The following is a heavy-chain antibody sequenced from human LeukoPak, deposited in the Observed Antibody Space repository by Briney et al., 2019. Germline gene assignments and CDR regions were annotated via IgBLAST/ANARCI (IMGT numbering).Heavy chain of an antibody. CDR1: GFTFDDYG. CDR2: ISSSGGGT. J-gene: IGHJ4*02. Sequence: PGGSLRLSCAASGFTFDDYGMSWVRQAPGKGLEWVSVISSSGGGTYYADSVKGRFTISRDNSKNTLYLQMNSLRAEDTAVYYCAKGWRYDSSAYPLDYWGQGTLVTVSS. CDR3: AKGWRYDSSAYPLDY. V-gene: IGHV3-23*01. D-gene: IGHD3-22*01.